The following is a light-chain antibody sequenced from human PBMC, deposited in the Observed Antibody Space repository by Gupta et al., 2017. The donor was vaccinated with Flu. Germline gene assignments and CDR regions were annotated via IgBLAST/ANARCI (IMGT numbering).Light chain of an antibody. Sequence: LSESPGERATLSCRAIQYIRDNNLAWYQQKPGQAPRLLLSGTSTRATGIPVRFRGSGHGTEFTLTSSSRQSEDFAVYYCQQYNNWPPLVTFGPGTRLDI. V-gene: IGKV3-15*01. CDR2: GTS. J-gene: IGKJ3*01. CDR1: QYIRDNN. CDR3: QQYNNWPPLVT.